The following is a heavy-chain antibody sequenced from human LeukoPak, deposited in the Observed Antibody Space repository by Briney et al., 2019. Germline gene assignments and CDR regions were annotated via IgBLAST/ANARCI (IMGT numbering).Heavy chain of an antibody. Sequence: AGGSLRLSCAASGFTFSSYWVHWVRQVPGKGLVWVSRIQSDGSSTRFADSVKGRFTISRDNAKNTLYLQMNSLRAEDTAVYYCARGSTPEEDILDIWGQGTMVTVSS. J-gene: IGHJ3*02. CDR2: IQSDGSST. CDR3: ARGSTPEEDILDI. D-gene: IGHD2-15*01. CDR1: GFTFSSYW. V-gene: IGHV3-74*01.